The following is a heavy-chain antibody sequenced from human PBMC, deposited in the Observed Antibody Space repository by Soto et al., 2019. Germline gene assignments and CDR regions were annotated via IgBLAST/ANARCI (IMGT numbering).Heavy chain of an antibody. CDR3: ARSIAVAGTPEFDY. CDR2: ISYDDGVNK. D-gene: IGHD6-19*01. Sequence: QVQLVESGGGGVQPGRTLRLSCAASGFTFSSYTMHWVRQAPGKGLEWVAVISYDDGVNKYYADSVKGRFTISRDNSKNTLYLQMISLRVEDTAVYYCARSIAVAGTPEFDYWGQGALVTVSS. J-gene: IGHJ4*02. V-gene: IGHV3-30-3*01. CDR1: GFTFSSYT.